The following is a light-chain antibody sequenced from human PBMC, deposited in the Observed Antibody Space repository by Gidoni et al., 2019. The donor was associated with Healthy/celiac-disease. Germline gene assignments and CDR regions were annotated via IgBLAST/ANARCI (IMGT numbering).Light chain of an antibody. Sequence: DIVMTQSPDSLAVSLCERATINCKSSQSVLYSSNNKNYLAWYQQKPGQPPKLLIYWASTRESGVPDRFSGSGSGTDFTLTISSLQAEDVAVYYCQQYYSTPTFGQXTKVEIK. CDR2: WAS. CDR3: QQYYSTPT. V-gene: IGKV4-1*01. CDR1: QSVLYSSNNKNY. J-gene: IGKJ1*01.